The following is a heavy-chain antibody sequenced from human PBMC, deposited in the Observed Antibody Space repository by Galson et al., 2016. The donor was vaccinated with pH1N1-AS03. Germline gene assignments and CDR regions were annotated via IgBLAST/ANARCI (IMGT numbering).Heavy chain of an antibody. CDR3: AGIDGRYSSPTD. CDR1: GYTFSDYY. Sequence: SVKVSCKASGYTFSDYYIHWVRQAPGQGLEWIGWISPHSGGTSYAQKFHGRVTMTGDTSINTAFMDLVSLRSDDTAMYYCAGIDGRYSSPTDWGQGTQVTVSS. D-gene: IGHD3-10*01. CDR2: ISPHSGGT. V-gene: IGHV1-2*02. J-gene: IGHJ4*02.